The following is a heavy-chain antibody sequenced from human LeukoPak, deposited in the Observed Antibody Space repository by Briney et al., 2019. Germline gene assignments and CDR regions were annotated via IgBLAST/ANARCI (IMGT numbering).Heavy chain of an antibody. CDR2: ISYDGSNK. Sequence: GGSLRLSCAASGFTFSSYGMHWVRQAPGKGLEWVAVISYDGSNKYYADSVKGRFTISRDNSKNTLYLQMNGLRAEDTAVYYCAKLGGGSSWYDYWGQGTLVTVSS. V-gene: IGHV3-30*18. J-gene: IGHJ4*02. CDR3: AKLGGGSSWYDY. CDR1: GFTFSSYG. D-gene: IGHD6-13*01.